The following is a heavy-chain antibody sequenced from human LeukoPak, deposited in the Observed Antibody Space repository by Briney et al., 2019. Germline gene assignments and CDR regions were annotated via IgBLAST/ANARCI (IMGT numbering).Heavy chain of an antibody. J-gene: IGHJ4*02. CDR1: GYTFTGYY. D-gene: IGHD3-10*01. V-gene: IGHV1-2*02. CDR2: INPNSGGT. CDR3: ARGGFGELSAFGGY. Sequence: RASVKVSCKASGYTFTGYYMHWVRQAPGQGLEWMGWINPNSGGTNYAQDFLGRVTMTGDTSISTAYMELSRLRSDDTATYYCARGGFGELSAFGGYWGQGTLVTVSS.